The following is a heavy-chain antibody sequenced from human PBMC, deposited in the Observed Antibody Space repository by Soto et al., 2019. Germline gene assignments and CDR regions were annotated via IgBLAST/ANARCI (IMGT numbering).Heavy chain of an antibody. CDR2: ISYDGSNK. V-gene: IGHV3-30*18. Sequence: QVQLVASGGGVVQPGRSLRLSCAASGFTFSSYGMHWVRQAPGKGLEWVAVISYDGSNKYYADSVKGRFTISRDKSKNTLYMQMNSLRAEDTAVYYCAKDGAVQLPYFGMDVWEKGTKVTVSS. D-gene: IGHD6-6*01. J-gene: IGHJ6*04. CDR1: GFTFSSYG. CDR3: AKDGAVQLPYFGMDV.